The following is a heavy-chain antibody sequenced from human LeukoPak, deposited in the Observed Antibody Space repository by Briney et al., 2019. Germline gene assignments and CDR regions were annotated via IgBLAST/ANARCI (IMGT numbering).Heavy chain of an antibody. D-gene: IGHD2-21*02. Sequence: GASVKVSCKASDYTFTSYGINWVRQAPGQGLEWMGWISVSKGNTKYAQKFQGRVTMTTDTSTNTAYLELRSLRSDDTAVYYCARDGQAFCGGDCYPILGYWGQGTPVTVSS. CDR3: ARDGQAFCGGDCYPILGY. CDR2: ISVSKGNT. V-gene: IGHV1-18*01. J-gene: IGHJ4*02. CDR1: DYTFTSYG.